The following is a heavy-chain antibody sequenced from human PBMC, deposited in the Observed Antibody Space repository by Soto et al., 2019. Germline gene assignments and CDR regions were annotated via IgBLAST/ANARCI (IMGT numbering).Heavy chain of an antibody. CDR3: ARDKPYGDYCAFDI. V-gene: IGHV4-61*01. CDR1: GGSVSSGTYY. D-gene: IGHD4-17*01. CDR2: IYDSGNT. Sequence: QVQLQESGPGLVKPSETLSLTCTVSGGSVSSGTYYWSWIRQPPGKGLECIGYIYDSGNTNYNPSLKSRVTMSVDTSKNQVSLKLSSVTAADTAVYYCARDKPYGDYCAFDIWGQGTKVTVSS. J-gene: IGHJ3*02.